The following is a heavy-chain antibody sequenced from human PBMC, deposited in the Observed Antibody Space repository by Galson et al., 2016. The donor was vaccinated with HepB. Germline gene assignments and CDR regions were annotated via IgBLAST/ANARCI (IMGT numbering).Heavy chain of an antibody. Sequence: SLRLSCAASGFTFSGYGMHWVRQAPGKGLEWVSLMSYDGSTKYYADSVKGRFTISRDNSKNTLYLQINSLRAEDTAVYYCAKGSLSGYVGGIDFWGQGTLVTVSS. CDR3: AKGSLSGYVGGIDF. D-gene: IGHD3-22*01. J-gene: IGHJ4*02. CDR1: GFTFSGYG. V-gene: IGHV3-30*18. CDR2: MSYDGSTK.